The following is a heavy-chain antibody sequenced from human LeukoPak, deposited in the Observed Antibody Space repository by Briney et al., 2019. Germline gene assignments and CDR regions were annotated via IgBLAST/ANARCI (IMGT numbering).Heavy chain of an antibody. J-gene: IGHJ4*02. CDR1: GFTFSSYA. V-gene: IGHV3-23*01. CDR3: AKGPRGGVVVTAMYFDY. CDR2: ISGSGGST. Sequence: GSLRLSCAASGFTFSSYAMSWVRQAPGKGLEWVSAISGSGGSTYYADSVKGRFTISRDNSKNTLYLQMNSLRAEDTAVYYCAKGPRGGVVVTAMYFDYWGQGTLVTVSS. D-gene: IGHD2-21*02.